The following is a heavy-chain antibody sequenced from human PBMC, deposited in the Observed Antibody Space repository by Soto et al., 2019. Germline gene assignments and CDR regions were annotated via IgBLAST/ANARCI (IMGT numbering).Heavy chain of an antibody. J-gene: IGHJ3*02. CDR1: GGTFSSYA. CDR3: ARDLYKLWRYDAFDI. D-gene: IGHD5-18*01. V-gene: IGHV1-69*06. Sequence: SVKVSCKASGGTFSSYAISWVRQAPGQGLEWMGGIIPIFGTANYAQKFQGRVTITADKSMSTAYMELSSLRSEDTAVYYCARDLYKLWRYDAFDIWGQGTMVTVSS. CDR2: IIPIFGTA.